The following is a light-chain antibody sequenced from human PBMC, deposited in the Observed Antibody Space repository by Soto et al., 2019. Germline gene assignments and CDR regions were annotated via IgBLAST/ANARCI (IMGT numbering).Light chain of an antibody. V-gene: IGKV1-39*01. J-gene: IGKJ5*01. CDR1: QGISTY. CDR2: AAS. Sequence: DIQMTQSPSSLSASVGDRVTITCRASQGISTYLIWYQQRQGKAPKLLIYAASNLVSGVPSRFSGSGSGTDFTLTISSLQSEDFATYYCQQYNNYPITFGQGTRLEIK. CDR3: QQYNNYPIT.